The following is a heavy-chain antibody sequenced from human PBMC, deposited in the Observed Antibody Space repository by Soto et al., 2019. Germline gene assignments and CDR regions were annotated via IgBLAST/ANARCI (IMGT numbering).Heavy chain of an antibody. V-gene: IGHV3-23*01. J-gene: IGHJ4*02. Sequence: RGSLRLSCVASGGTFSSYAMSWVRQAPGRGLELVAGISGSANTFYEDTVTGGFTISRDTPKNTLVLEMKRLKDEGAAFDYCAKDLGRSASGRHHNSFDFWGQG. D-gene: IGHD1-1*01. CDR3: AKDLGRSASGRHHNSFDF. CDR2: ISGSANT. CDR1: GGTFSSYA.